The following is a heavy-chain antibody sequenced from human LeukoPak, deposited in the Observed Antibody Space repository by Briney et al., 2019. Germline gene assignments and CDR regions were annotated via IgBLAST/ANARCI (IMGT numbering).Heavy chain of an antibody. D-gene: IGHD3-22*01. J-gene: IGHJ1*01. CDR2: INGDGSTT. Sequence: GGSLTLSCAASGFTFSRYWMHWVRQAPGKGLVWVSRINGDGSTTSYADSGKGGFTIARDNAKKTLYLRMNRRRAEGTAVFFCATGNYYDSRGYYTFGHWGEGSLLTVSS. CDR1: GFTFSRYW. V-gene: IGHV3-74*01. CDR3: ATGNYYDSRGYYTFGH.